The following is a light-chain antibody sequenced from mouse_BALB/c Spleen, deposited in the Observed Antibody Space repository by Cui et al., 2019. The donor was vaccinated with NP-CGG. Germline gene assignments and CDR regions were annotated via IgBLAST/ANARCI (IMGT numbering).Light chain of an antibody. Sequence: QAVVNQESALTTSPGETVTLTWRSSNGAVTTSNYANWVQEKPDHLFTGLIGGTNNRAPGVPARFSGSLIGDKAALTITGAQTEDEAIYFCALWYSNHWVFGGGTKLTVL. CDR1: NGAVTTSNY. CDR2: GTN. CDR3: ALWYSNHWV. V-gene: IGLV1*01. J-gene: IGLJ1*01.